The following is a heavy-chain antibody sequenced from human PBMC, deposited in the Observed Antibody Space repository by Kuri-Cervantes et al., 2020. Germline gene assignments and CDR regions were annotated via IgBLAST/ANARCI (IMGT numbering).Heavy chain of an antibody. CDR3: ARGLTYYDILTGYSPRYFDY. CDR1: GGSISSYY. Sequence: SETLSLTCTVSGGSISSYYWSWIRQPPGKGLEWIGYIYYSGSTNYNPSLKSRVTISVDTSKNQFSLKLSSVTAADTAVYYCARGLTYYDILTGYSPRYFDYWGQGTLVTVSS. CDR2: IYYSGST. J-gene: IGHJ4*02. V-gene: IGHV4-59*12. D-gene: IGHD3-9*01.